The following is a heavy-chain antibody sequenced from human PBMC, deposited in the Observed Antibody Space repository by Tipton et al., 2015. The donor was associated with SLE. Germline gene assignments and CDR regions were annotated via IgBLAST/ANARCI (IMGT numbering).Heavy chain of an antibody. D-gene: IGHD2-21*01. V-gene: IGHV3-21*01. J-gene: IGHJ4*02. CDR2: ISTSSTYI. Sequence: GSLRLSCAASGFTFSSYSMNWVRQAPGKGLEWVSSISTSSTYIYYADSVKGRFTISRDNARNSLFLQMNSLGAEDTAVYYCARSPPLDSADFWGQGTLVTVSS. CDR3: ARSPPLDSADF. CDR1: GFTFSSYS.